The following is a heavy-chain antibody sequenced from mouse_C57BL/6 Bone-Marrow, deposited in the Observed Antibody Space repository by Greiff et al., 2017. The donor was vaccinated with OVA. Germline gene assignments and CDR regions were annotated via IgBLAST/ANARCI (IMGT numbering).Heavy chain of an antibody. V-gene: IGHV1-61*01. Sequence: QVQLKQPGAELVRPGSSVKLSCTASGFTFTSYWMDWVQQRPGQGLEWIGNIYPSDSETHYNQKFKDKATLTVDKSSSTAYMQLSSLTSEDSAVYNCARCGNYVLYYAMDYWGQGTSVTVSS. CDR3: ARCGNYVLYYAMDY. J-gene: IGHJ4*01. CDR2: IYPSDSET. CDR1: GFTFTSYW. D-gene: IGHD2-1*01.